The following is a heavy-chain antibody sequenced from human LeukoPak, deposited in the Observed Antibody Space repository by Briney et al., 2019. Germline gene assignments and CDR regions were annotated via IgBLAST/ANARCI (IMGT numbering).Heavy chain of an antibody. V-gene: IGHV1-46*01. CDR2: TNPSGGST. CDR1: GYTFTSYY. CDR3: ARDLGDVDTAMVEYYFDY. J-gene: IGHJ4*02. Sequence: ASVKVSCKASGYTFTSYYMHWVRQAPGQGLEWMGITNPSGGSTSYAQKFQGRVTMTRDTSTSTVYMELSSLRSEDTAVYYCARDLGDVDTAMVEYYFDYWGQGTLVTVSS. D-gene: IGHD5-18*01.